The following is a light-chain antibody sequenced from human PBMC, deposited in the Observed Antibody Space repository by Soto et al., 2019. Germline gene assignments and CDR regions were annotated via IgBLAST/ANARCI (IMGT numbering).Light chain of an antibody. V-gene: IGKV1-5*03. Sequence: DIQMTQSPSTLSGPVGDRVTITCRASQTISSWLAWYQQKPGKAPKLLIYKASTLKSGVPSRFSGSGSGTEFTLTISSLQPDDFATYYCQQYDNLPLTFGGGTKV. CDR1: QTISSW. CDR3: QQYDNLPLT. CDR2: KAS. J-gene: IGKJ4*01.